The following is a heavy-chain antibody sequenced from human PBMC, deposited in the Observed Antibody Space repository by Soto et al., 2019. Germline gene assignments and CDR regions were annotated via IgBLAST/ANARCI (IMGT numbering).Heavy chain of an antibody. CDR1: GFTFSSYG. V-gene: IGHV3-33*01. CDR2: IWYDGSNK. D-gene: IGHD2-15*01. Sequence: GGSLRLSCAASGFTFSSYGMHWVRQAPGKGLEWVAVIWYDGSNKYYADSVKGRFTISRDNSKNTMFLQMNTLRAEDTAVYYRARGRESVAATDYYYYYGMDVWGQGTTVTVSS. CDR3: ARGRESVAATDYYYYYGMDV. J-gene: IGHJ6*02.